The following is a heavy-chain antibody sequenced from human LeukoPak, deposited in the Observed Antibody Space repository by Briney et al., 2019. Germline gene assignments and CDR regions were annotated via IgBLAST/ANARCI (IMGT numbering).Heavy chain of an antibody. J-gene: IGHJ4*02. CDR3: AKGVVAAAGRTFDF. V-gene: IGHV4-59*01. CDR2: IYNSGST. Sequence: SETLSLTCTVSGDSFSYFYWSWIRQPPGKGLEWIGYIYNSGSTNYNPSLKSRVTISLDTSKNQFSLKLSSVTAADTAVYYCAKGVVAAAGRTFDFWGQGTLVTVSS. CDR1: GDSFSYFY. D-gene: IGHD6-13*01.